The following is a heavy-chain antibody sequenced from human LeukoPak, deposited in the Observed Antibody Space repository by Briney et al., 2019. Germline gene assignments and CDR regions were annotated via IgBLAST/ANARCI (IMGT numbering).Heavy chain of an antibody. CDR1: GYTLTELS. CDR3: ASWASRSWYGSDAFFQH. J-gene: IGHJ1*01. V-gene: IGHV1-24*01. Sequence: ASVKVSCKVSGYTLTELSMHWVRQAPGKGLEWMGGFDPEDGETIYAQKFQGRVTITTDESTSTAYMELSSLRSEDTAVYYCASWASRSWYGSDAFFQHWGQGTLVTVSS. CDR2: FDPEDGET. D-gene: IGHD6-13*01.